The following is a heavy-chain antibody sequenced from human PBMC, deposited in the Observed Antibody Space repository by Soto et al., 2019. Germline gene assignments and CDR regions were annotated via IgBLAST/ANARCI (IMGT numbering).Heavy chain of an antibody. D-gene: IGHD6-13*01. V-gene: IGHV3-13*04. J-gene: IGHJ4*02. Sequence: GGSLRLSCAASGFTFSSYDMHWVRQATGKGLEWVSAIGTAGDTYYPGSVKGRFTISRENAKNSLYLQMNSLRAGDTAVYYCARGGRIAAAGPLDYWGQGTLVTVSS. CDR3: ARGGRIAAAGPLDY. CDR2: IGTAGDT. CDR1: GFTFSSYD.